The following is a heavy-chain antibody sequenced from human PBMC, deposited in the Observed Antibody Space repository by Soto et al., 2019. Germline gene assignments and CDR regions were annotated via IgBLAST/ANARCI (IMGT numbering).Heavy chain of an antibody. D-gene: IGHD3-9*01. CDR3: TTGRAIRYFDWSSRRNYYYMDV. CDR2: IKSKTDGGTT. V-gene: IGHV3-15*01. J-gene: IGHJ6*03. CDR1: GFTFSNAW. Sequence: GGSLRLSCAASGFTFSNAWMSWVRQAPGKGLEWVGRIKSKTDGGTTDYAAPVKGRFTISRDDSKNTLYLQMNNLKTEDTAVYYCTTGRAIRYFDWSSRRNYYYMDVWGKGTTVTVSS.